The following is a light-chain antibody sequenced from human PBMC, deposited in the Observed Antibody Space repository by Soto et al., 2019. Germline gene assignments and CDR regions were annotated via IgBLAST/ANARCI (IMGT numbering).Light chain of an antibody. V-gene: IGKV3D-20*02. CDR2: DVS. CDR3: QQRSNWPRT. J-gene: IGKJ1*01. CDR1: QSTTNNY. Sequence: EIVLTQSPGTLSLSPGERATLSCRTSQSTTNNYLAWYQQKPGQAPRLLIYDVSNRATDIPARFSGSGSGTDFTLTISSLEPEDLAVYYCQQRSNWPRTFGQGTKVDIK.